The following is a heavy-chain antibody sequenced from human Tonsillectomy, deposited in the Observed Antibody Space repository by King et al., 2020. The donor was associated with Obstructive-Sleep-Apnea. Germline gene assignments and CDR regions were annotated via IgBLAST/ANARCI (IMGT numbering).Heavy chain of an antibody. CDR1: GYTSTSYG. V-gene: IGHV1-18*04. CDR3: ARRLGSSWQYYFDY. J-gene: IGHJ4*02. CDR2: ITAYNGNT. Sequence: VQLVESGAEVKKPGSSVKVSCKAPGYTSTSYGISWLRQAPAQVIEWMGWITAYNGNTNYAQKLQGRVPMSTETATSTAYMALRSLRSDHTAVYYCARRLGSSWQYYFDYWGQGTLVTVSS. D-gene: IGHD6-13*01.